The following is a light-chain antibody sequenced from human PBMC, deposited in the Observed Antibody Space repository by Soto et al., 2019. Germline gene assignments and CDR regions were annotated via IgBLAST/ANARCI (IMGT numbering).Light chain of an antibody. CDR1: QGISSY. Sequence: DIQLTQSPSFLSASVGDRVTITCRASQGISSYLSWYQQKPGKAPKLLIYAASTLQSGVPSRFSGSGSGTEFTLTISSLHPDDFATYYCQLYNSYSGACGQGTKVDI. CDR3: QLYNSYSGA. V-gene: IGKV1-9*01. CDR2: AAS. J-gene: IGKJ1*01.